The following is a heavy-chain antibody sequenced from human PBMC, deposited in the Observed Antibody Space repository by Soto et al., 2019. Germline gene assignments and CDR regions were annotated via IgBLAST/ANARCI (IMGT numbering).Heavy chain of an antibody. Sequence: PSETLSLTCTVSGDSVSKYYWNWIRQPAGKGLEWIGRIHSTRSSNYNPSLKSRVTMSVDTSKNQFSLKLNLTSVTAADTAVYYCARSPAYGDYANLDTWGQGTLVTVSS. CDR3: ARSPAYGDYANLDT. V-gene: IGHV4-4*07. CDR2: IHSTRSS. D-gene: IGHD4-17*01. J-gene: IGHJ5*02. CDR1: GDSVSKYY.